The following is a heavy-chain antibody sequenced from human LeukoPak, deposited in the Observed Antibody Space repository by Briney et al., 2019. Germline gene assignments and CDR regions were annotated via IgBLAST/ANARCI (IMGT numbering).Heavy chain of an antibody. V-gene: IGHV3-21*04. CDR3: ARGRFLEWLPVPDY. J-gene: IGHJ4*02. Sequence: PGGSLRLSCAASGFTFSRYSMNWVRQAPGKGLEWVSSISISSNYIYYTDSVKGRCTVSRDNAKSSLYLQMNSLRSEDTALYYCARGRFLEWLPVPDYWGQGTLVTVSS. CDR2: ISISSNYI. D-gene: IGHD3-3*01. CDR1: GFTFSRYS.